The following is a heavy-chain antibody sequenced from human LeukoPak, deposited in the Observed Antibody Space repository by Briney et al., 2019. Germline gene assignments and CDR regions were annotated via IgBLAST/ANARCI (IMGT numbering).Heavy chain of an antibody. CDR1: GYTFTSYG. CDR3: ARAPLGELRISGYASDY. D-gene: IGHD5-12*01. Sequence: ASVKVSCKASGYTFTSYGISWVRQAPGQGLEWMGWISAYNGNTNYAQKLQGRVTMTTDTSTSTAYMELRSLRSDDTAVYYCARAPLGELRISGYASDYWGQGTLVTVSS. J-gene: IGHJ4*02. CDR2: ISAYNGNT. V-gene: IGHV1-18*01.